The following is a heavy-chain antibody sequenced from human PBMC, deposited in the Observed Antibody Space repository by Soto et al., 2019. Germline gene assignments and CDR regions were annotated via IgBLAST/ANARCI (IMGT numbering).Heavy chain of an antibody. J-gene: IGHJ4*02. CDR3: ARGRGGDYGGNSGYFDY. V-gene: IGHV3-33*01. CDR1: GFTFSGFG. CDR2: IWYDGNDK. Sequence: QVQLVESGGGVVQPGGSLRLSCAASGFTFSGFGMHWVRQAPGKGLEWVAVIWYDGNDKYYADSVKGRFSVSRDNSKNTLYLQMNSLRAEDTAVYYCARGRGGDYGGNSGYFDYWGQGTLVTFSS. D-gene: IGHD4-17*01.